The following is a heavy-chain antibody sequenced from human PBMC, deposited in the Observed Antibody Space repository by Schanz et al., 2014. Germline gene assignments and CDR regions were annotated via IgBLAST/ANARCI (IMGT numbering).Heavy chain of an antibody. D-gene: IGHD1-1*01. CDR2: FTH. J-gene: IGHJ4*02. CDR3: VRELSGGTFDY. V-gene: IGHV1-2*02. Sequence: EKGGKGGEVLKNRGASGKGVCKEGGEAFREDEKKGRGRAGGRGRGGEGGFTHISQKFQGRVTMTRDTSSTTAYMELNSLRSDDTAVYYCVRELSGGTFDYWGQGALVTVSS. CDR1: GEAFREDE.